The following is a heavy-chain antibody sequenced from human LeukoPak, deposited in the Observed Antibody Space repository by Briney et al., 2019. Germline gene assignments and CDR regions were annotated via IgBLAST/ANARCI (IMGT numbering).Heavy chain of an antibody. V-gene: IGHV3-23*01. J-gene: IGHJ3*02. CDR2: ISGSGGST. D-gene: IGHD5-24*01. CDR3: AELEMATINAFDI. CDR1: GFTFRSYW. Sequence: GGSLRLSCVASGFTFRSYWMNWVRQAPGKGLEWVSAISGSGGSTYYADSVKGRFTISRDNSKNTLYLQMNSLRAEDTAVYYCAELEMATINAFDIWGQGTMVTVSS.